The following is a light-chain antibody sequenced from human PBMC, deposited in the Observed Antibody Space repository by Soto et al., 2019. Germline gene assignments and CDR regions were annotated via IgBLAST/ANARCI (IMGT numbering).Light chain of an antibody. V-gene: IGKV1-9*01. CDR1: QAISNH. CDR2: GSS. CDR3: QQYYNSPLT. J-gene: IGKJ3*01. Sequence: DIQLTQSPSFLSPSVGDRVTITCRASQAISNHFAWFQQKPGKAPSLLMYGSSTLQSGVPSRFSGSQSGTEFTLTFSSLQPEDFAAYYCQQYYNSPLTFGPGTKVDV.